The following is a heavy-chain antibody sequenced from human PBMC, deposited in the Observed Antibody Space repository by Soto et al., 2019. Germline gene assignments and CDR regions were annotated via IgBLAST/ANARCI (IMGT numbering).Heavy chain of an antibody. D-gene: IGHD7-27*01. CDR1: GYTFTSYG. J-gene: IGHJ6*02. CDR3: AKVTGVIPDYYYGMDV. Sequence: GPSVKVSFKASGYTFTSYGISWVRQAPGQGLEWMGWISAYNGNTNYAQKLQGRVTMTTDTSTSTAYMELRSLRSDDTAVYYCAKVTGVIPDYYYGMDVWGQGTTVTVSS. V-gene: IGHV1-18*01. CDR2: ISAYNGNT.